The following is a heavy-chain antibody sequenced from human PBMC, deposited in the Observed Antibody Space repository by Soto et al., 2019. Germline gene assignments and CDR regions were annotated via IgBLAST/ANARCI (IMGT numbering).Heavy chain of an antibody. CDR1: GYTFTGYY. CDR2: INPNSGGT. Sequence: ASVKVSCKASGYTFTGYYMHWVRQAPGQGLEWMGWINPNSGGTNYAQKFQGWVTMTRDTSISTAYMELSRLRSDDTAVYYCARDVGTVYYGMDVWGQGTTVTVSS. J-gene: IGHJ6*02. D-gene: IGHD4-17*01. CDR3: ARDVGTVYYGMDV. V-gene: IGHV1-2*04.